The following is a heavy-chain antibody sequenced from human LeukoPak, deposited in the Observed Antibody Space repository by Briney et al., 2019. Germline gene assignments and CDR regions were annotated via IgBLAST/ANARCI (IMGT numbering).Heavy chain of an antibody. CDR2: INPNNGGT. CDR3: ARGSSSWYVGPPLDY. J-gene: IGHJ4*02. CDR1: GYTFTGYY. V-gene: IGHV1-2*02. D-gene: IGHD6-13*01. Sequence: ASVKVSCKASGYTFTGYYMHWVRQAPGQGLEWMGWINPNNGGTNYAQKFQGRVTMTRCTSISTAYMELSRLTSDDTAVYYCARGSSSWYVGPPLDYWGQGTLVTVSS.